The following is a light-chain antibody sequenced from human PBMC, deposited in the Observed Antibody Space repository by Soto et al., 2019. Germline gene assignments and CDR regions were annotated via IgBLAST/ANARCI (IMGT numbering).Light chain of an antibody. V-gene: IGKV3-15*01. Sequence: EIVLTQSPSTLSLSPGWRATLCCRASQSVTSTSLAWYQQKPGQAPRLLLYGASTRATGIPARFSGSGSGTGFTPTISSLQSQDFAVYYCQQYNNWPSRTFGQGTRLEIK. CDR1: QSVTST. CDR2: GAS. J-gene: IGKJ5*01. CDR3: QQYNNWPSRT.